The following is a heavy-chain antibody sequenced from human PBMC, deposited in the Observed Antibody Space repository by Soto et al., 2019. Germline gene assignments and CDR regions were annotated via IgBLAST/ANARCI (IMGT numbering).Heavy chain of an antibody. Sequence: GGSLRLSCAASGFTVSSNYMSWVRQAPGKGLEWVSVIYSGGSTYYADSVKGRFTISRDNSKNTLYLQMNSLRAEDTAVYYCARDAGDKRGGGATSAFDIWGQGTMVTVSS. D-gene: IGHD1-26*01. J-gene: IGHJ3*02. CDR2: IYSGGST. V-gene: IGHV3-66*01. CDR3: ARDAGDKRGGGATSAFDI. CDR1: GFTVSSNY.